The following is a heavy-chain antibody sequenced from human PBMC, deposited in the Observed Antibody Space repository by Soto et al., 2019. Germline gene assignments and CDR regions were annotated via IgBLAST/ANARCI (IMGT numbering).Heavy chain of an antibody. CDR3: VRDPAGHGMDV. V-gene: IGHV1-3*01. J-gene: IGHJ6*02. Sequence: ASVKVSCKASGYTFTSYAMHWVRQAPGQRLEWMGWINAGNGNTKYSQKFQGRVTITRDTSASTAYMELSNLRAGDTAVYYCVRDPAGHGMDVWGQGTTVTVSS. CDR1: GYTFTSYA. CDR2: INAGNGNT. D-gene: IGHD3-10*01.